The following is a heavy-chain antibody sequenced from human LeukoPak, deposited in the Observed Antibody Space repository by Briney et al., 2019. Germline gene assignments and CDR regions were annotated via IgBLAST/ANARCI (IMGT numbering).Heavy chain of an antibody. Sequence: GGSLRLSCVVSGMTFERHGMHWVRQPPGKGLEWLAFIKYDGSRTDYEDSVQGRFTVSRDNSKNTLYLEMNSLRLEDTAVYYCIKDTIFTVDPFDYWGQGTLVTVSS. CDR3: IKDTIFTVDPFDY. D-gene: IGHD3-3*01. V-gene: IGHV3-30*02. J-gene: IGHJ4*02. CDR2: IKYDGSRT. CDR1: GMTFERHG.